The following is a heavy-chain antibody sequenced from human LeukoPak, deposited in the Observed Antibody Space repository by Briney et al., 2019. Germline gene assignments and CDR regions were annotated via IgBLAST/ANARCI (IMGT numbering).Heavy chain of an antibody. D-gene: IGHD1-26*01. CDR1: GFSFHAYA. J-gene: IGHJ6*03. V-gene: IGHV3-20*04. CDR3: TRDRVVGPYQDYSYMDV. CDR2: VNWNGGST. Sequence: PGGSLRVSCNASGFSFHAYAMSWVRQAPGKGLEWVSGVNWNGGSTNYADSVKGRFTMSRDNARNSVYLQMNSLRAEDTALYFCTRDRVVGPYQDYSYMDVWGNGTTVTVSS.